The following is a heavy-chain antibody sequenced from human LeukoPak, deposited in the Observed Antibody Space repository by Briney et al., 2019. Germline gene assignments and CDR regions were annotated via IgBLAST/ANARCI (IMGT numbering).Heavy chain of an antibody. CDR2: MYYSGST. J-gene: IGHJ4*02. CDR3: AREQTGGFDY. V-gene: IGHV4-59*12. D-gene: IGHD7-27*01. Sequence: PPETLSLTCTVSGDSISTYYWSWIRQPPGKGLGWIGYMYYSGSTNYNPSLKSRVTMSVDTSKNQFSLKLSSVTAADTAVYYCAREQTGGFDYWGQGTLVTVSS. CDR1: GDSISTYY.